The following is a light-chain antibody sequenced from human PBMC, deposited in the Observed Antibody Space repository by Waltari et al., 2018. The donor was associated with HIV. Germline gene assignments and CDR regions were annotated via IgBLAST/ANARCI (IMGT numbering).Light chain of an antibody. CDR3: MQGSEFPLT. Sequence: IVLSQAPPFVPVTLGQPASIFCKSDRSLVHSNGNTYLSWLQQRPGQPPRLLISRVSARVSGVPDKCSGSGAGTDFILNIIKVDSVDVSVCYCMQGSEFPLTFGQGTKLDIK. CDR1: RSLVHSNGNTY. V-gene: IGKV2-24*01. J-gene: IGKJ1*01. CDR2: RVS.